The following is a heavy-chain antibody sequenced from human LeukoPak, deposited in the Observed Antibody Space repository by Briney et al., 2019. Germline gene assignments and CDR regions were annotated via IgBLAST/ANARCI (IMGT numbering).Heavy chain of an antibody. CDR2: IKQDGSEK. J-gene: IGHJ3*02. V-gene: IGHV3-7*01. CDR1: GFTFSSYW. CDR3: ARTLAVVVPAAIRDAFDI. Sequence: GGSLRLSCAASGFTFSSYWMSWVRQAPGKGLEWVANIKQDGSEKYYVDSVKGRFTISRDNAKNSLYLQMNSLRAEDTAVYYCARTLAVVVPAAIRDAFDIWGQGTMVTVSS. D-gene: IGHD2-2*02.